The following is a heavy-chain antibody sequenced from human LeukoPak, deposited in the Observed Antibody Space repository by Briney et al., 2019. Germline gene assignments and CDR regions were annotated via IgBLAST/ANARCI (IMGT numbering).Heavy chain of an antibody. V-gene: IGHV1-69*05. CDR3: ARADPYTASSWNFDY. D-gene: IGHD6-13*01. CDR1: GGTFSSYA. CDR2: IIPIFGTA. Sequence: SVKVSCKASGGTFSSYAISWVRQAPGQGLEWMGGIIPIFGTANYAQKFQGRVTITTDESTSTAYMELSSLRSEDTAVYYCARADPYTASSWNFDYWGQGTLVTVSS. J-gene: IGHJ4*02.